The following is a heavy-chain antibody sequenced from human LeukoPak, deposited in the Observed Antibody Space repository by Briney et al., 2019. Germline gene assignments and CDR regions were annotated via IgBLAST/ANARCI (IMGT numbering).Heavy chain of an antibody. CDR1: GFTFSSYS. J-gene: IGHJ4*02. D-gene: IGHD3-10*01. CDR2: ISSSSSYI. V-gene: IGHV3-21*01. Sequence: GGSLRLSCAASGFTFSSYSMNWVRQATGKGLEWVSSISSSSSYIYYAVSVKGRFTISRDNAKNSLYLQMDSLRAEDTALYYFARNPTLMVRTSGAYYFDYWGQGTLVTVSS. CDR3: ARNPTLMVRTSGAYYFDY.